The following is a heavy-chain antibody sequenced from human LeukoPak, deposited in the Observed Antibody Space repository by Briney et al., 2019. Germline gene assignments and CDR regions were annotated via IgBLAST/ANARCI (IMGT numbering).Heavy chain of an antibody. CDR3: ANTIAARRFDP. CDR2: INHSGST. D-gene: IGHD6-6*01. V-gene: IGHV4-34*01. J-gene: IGHJ5*02. Sequence: PSETLSLTCAVYGGSFSGYYWSWLRQPPGKGLEWIGEINHSGSTNYNPSLKSRVAISVDTSKNQFSLKLSSVTAADTAVYYCANTIAARRFDPWGQGTLVTVSS. CDR1: GGSFSGYY.